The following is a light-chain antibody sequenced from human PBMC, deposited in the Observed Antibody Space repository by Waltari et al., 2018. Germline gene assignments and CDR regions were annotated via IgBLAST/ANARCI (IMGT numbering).Light chain of an antibody. J-gene: IGKJ4*01. CDR2: GAS. CDR3: QQYGSSPLT. Sequence: FTQSPRPSPLPPADRATLSCRASQSVSSSYLAWYQQKPGQAPRLLIYGASSRATGIPDRFSGSGSGTDFTLTISRLEPEDFAVYYCQQYGSSPLTFGGGTKVEIK. CDR1: QSVSSSY. V-gene: IGKV3-20*01.